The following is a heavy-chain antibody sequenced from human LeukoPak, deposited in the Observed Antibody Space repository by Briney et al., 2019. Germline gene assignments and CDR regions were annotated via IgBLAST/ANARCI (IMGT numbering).Heavy chain of an antibody. Sequence: ASVKVSCKASGYTFTSYDINWVRQATGQGLEWMGWMNPNSGNTGYAQKFQGRVTMTRNTSISTAYVELSSLRSEDTAVYYCAVNVDTAMVNWFDPWGQGTLVTVSS. J-gene: IGHJ5*02. V-gene: IGHV1-8*01. D-gene: IGHD5-18*01. CDR2: MNPNSGNT. CDR3: AVNVDTAMVNWFDP. CDR1: GYTFTSYD.